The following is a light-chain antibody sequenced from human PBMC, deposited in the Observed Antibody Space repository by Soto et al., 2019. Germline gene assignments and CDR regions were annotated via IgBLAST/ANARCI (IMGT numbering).Light chain of an antibody. Sequence: QSALTQPASVSGSPGQSITISCTGTSSDVGSYNLVSWYQQHPGKAPKLMIYEGSKRPSGVSNRFSCSKSGNTASLTISGLQAEDEADYYCCSYAGRSTLVFGGGTKLTVL. J-gene: IGLJ2*01. V-gene: IGLV2-23*01. CDR1: SSDVGSYNL. CDR2: EGS. CDR3: CSYAGRSTLV.